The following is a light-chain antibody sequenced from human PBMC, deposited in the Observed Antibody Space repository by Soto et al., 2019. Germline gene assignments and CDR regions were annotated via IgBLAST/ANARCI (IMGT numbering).Light chain of an antibody. J-gene: IGKJ1*01. Sequence: IAMTLSQTTLSLSHGERATLSCRASQSVFNNLAWYQQKPGQAPRLLIYGASTRATGFPARFSGSGSGTEFTLTISSLQSEDFAVYYCQQYTNWPRTFGQGTKVDIK. CDR2: GAS. CDR3: QQYTNWPRT. CDR1: QSVFNN. V-gene: IGKV3-15*01.